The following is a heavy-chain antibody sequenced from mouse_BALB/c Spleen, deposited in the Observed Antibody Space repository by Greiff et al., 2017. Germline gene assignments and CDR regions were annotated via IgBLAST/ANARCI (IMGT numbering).Heavy chain of an antibody. CDR3: AMYGNYLFAY. CDR2: ISYSGST. CDR1: GYSITSDYA. D-gene: IGHD2-10*02. V-gene: IGHV3-2*02. J-gene: IGHJ3*01. Sequence: EVQLVESGPGLVKPSQSLSLTCTVTGYSITSDYAWNWIRQFPGNKLEWMGYISYSGSTSYNPSLKSRISITRDTSKNQFFLQLNSVTTEDTATYYCAMYGNYLFAYWGQGTLVTVSA.